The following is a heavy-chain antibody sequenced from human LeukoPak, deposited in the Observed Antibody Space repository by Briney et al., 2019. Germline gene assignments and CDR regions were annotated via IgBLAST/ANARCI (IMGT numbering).Heavy chain of an antibody. V-gene: IGHV4-39*07. D-gene: IGHD4-23*01. CDR2: IYYSGST. Sequence: PSETLSLTCTVSGGSTSSSSYYWGWIRQPPGKGLEWIGSIYYSGSTYYNPSLKSRVTMSVDASKNQFSLKLSSVTAADTAVYYCARYPPPYGGNLDDAFDIWGQGTMVTVSS. CDR3: ARYPPPYGGNLDDAFDI. CDR1: GGSTSSSSYY. J-gene: IGHJ3*02.